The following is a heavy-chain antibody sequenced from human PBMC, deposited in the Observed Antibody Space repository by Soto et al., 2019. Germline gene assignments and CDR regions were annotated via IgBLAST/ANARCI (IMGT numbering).Heavy chain of an antibody. CDR2: IRFDGSNI. CDR1: EIIFSGYG. CDR3: ARDGVGGTVFFGYLDY. J-gene: IGHJ4*02. Sequence: QVQLVESGGGVVQPGRSLRLSCAVSEIIFSGYGMHWVRQAPGKGLEWVAVIRFDGSNIHYADSVKGRFTISRENSKNTLYLQMDSLIAEDTAVYYCARDGVGGTVFFGYLDYWGQGALVTVSS. D-gene: IGHD1-26*01. V-gene: IGHV3-33*01.